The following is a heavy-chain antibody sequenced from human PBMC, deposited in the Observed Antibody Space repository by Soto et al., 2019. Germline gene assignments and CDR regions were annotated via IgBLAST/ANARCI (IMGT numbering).Heavy chain of an antibody. J-gene: IGHJ6*02. Sequence: GSLRLSCSASGFIFSSYAMHWVRQAPGKGLEYVSTISDNGGSTYYTDSVKGRFTVSRDNSKNTLYLQMSSLRDEDTAVYYCAREGVTTSYYYYGMDVWGQGTTVTVSS. CDR3: AREGVTTSYYYYGMDV. D-gene: IGHD4-4*01. CDR1: GFIFSSYA. CDR2: ISDNGGST. V-gene: IGHV3-64D*06.